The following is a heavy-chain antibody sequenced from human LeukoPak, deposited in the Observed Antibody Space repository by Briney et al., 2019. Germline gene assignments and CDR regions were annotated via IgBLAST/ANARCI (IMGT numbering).Heavy chain of an antibody. CDR3: VRDGEGAGVSVNYWFDP. V-gene: IGHV1-8*01. CDR2: MNPNTGNT. Sequence: ASVKVSCKASGFTFTSYDINWVRQASGQGFEWMGWMNPNTGNTGYAQKFQGRVTMTRDTSTSTAYMELRGLRSEDTAVYYCVRDGEGAGVSVNYWFDPWGQGTLVTVSS. D-gene: IGHD1-26*01. J-gene: IGHJ5*02. CDR1: GFTFTSYD.